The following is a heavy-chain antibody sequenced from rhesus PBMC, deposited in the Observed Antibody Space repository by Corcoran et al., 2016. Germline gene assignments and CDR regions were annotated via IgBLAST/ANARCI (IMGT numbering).Heavy chain of an antibody. Sequence: QVQLQESGPGLVKPSETLSLTCTVSGASIISNWWSWLRQPPGKGLGWIGEINGNIGRTNYNPSLKRRVTMSKDASKNQFSLKLSSLTAADTAVYYCAREYCTGSGCYTYCDYWGQGVLVTVSS. V-gene: IGHV4-80*01. J-gene: IGHJ4*01. CDR2: INGNIGRT. CDR3: AREYCTGSGCYTYCDY. D-gene: IGHD2-21*01. CDR1: GASIISNW.